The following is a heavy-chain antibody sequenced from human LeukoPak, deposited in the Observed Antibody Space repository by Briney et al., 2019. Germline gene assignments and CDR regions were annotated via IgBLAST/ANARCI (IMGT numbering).Heavy chain of an antibody. CDR2: IYYSGST. V-gene: IGHV4-59*01. Sequence: SETLSLTCTVSGGSISTYYGNWIRQAPGKGLEWIGYIYYSGSTNYNPSLKSRVTISVDTSKNQFSLKLSSVTAADTAVYYCARDQGYYDSSGYQNYYYYYGMDVWGQGTTVTVSS. J-gene: IGHJ6*02. CDR1: GGSISTYY. D-gene: IGHD3-22*01. CDR3: ARDQGYYDSSGYQNYYYYYGMDV.